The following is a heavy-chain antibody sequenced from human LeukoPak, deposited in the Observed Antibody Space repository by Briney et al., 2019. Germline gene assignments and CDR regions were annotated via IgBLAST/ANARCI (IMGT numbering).Heavy chain of an antibody. CDR3: ARHGPSRFFDY. J-gene: IGHJ4*02. CDR2: IYYSGST. V-gene: IGHV4-59*08. Sequence: SQTLSLTCTVSGGSISSYYWSWIRQPPGKGLEWIGYIYYSGSTNYNPSLKSRVTISVDTSKNQFSLKLNSVTAADTAVYYCARHGPSRFFDYWGQGALVTVSS. D-gene: IGHD2-2*01. CDR1: GGSISSYY.